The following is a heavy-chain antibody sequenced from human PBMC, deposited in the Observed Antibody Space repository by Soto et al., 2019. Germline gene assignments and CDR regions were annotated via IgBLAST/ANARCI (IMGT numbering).Heavy chain of an antibody. D-gene: IGHD2-21*02. CDR1: GFTFSSYA. Sequence: PGGSLRLSCAASGFTFSSYAMHWVRQAPGKGLEWVAVISYDGSNKYYADSVKGRFTISRDNSKNTLYLQMNSLRAEDTAMYFCARDLDFGGNSETFDIWGQGTMVTVSS. CDR2: ISYDGSNK. V-gene: IGHV3-30-3*01. J-gene: IGHJ3*02. CDR3: ARDLDFGGNSETFDI.